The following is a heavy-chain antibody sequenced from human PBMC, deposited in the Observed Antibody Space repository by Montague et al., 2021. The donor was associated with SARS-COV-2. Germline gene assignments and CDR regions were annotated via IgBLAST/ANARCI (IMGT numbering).Heavy chain of an antibody. D-gene: IGHD3-3*01. J-gene: IGHJ6*02. Sequence: SETLSLTCTVSGGSISGYYWSWIRQPPGKGLEWIGDIYYSGSTNYNPSLKSRVTISVDTSKNQFSLKLSSVTAADTAVYYCARGASYSSDWSGDDYGFDPWGQGTMVTVSS. V-gene: IGHV4-59*12. CDR2: IYYSGST. CDR3: ARGASYSSDWSGDDYGFDP. CDR1: GGSISGYY.